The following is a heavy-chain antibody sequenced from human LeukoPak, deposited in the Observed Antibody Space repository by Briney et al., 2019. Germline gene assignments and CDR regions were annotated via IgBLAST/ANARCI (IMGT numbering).Heavy chain of an antibody. CDR2: IYYSGST. CDR1: GGSISSGGYY. V-gene: IGHV4-31*03. CDR3: ARDPVYCSGGSCNYCYYYGMDV. J-gene: IGHJ6*02. D-gene: IGHD2-15*01. Sequence: SETLSLTCTVSGGSISSGGYYWRWIRQHPGKGLEWIGYIYYSGSTYYNPSLKSRVTIAVDTSKNQFSLKLSSVTAADTAVYYCARDPVYCSGGSCNYCYYYGMDVWGQGTTVTVSS.